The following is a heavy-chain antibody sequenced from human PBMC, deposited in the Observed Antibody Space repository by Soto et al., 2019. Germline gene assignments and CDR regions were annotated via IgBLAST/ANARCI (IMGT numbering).Heavy chain of an antibody. Sequence: ASVKVSCKASGNTFTSYDINWVRQATGHGLEWMGWINPNSGNIGYAQKFQGRVTMTRDTAIRTAYMGVSRLRSDDTAVYYCARGRASGSYYLLDYWGQGTLVTVSS. CDR2: INPNSGNI. V-gene: IGHV1-8*01. CDR3: ARGRASGSYYLLDY. J-gene: IGHJ4*02. CDR1: GNTFTSYD. D-gene: IGHD3-10*01.